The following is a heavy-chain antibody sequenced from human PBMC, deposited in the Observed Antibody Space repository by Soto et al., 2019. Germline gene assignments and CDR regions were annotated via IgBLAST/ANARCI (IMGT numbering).Heavy chain of an antibody. V-gene: IGHV1-69*01. D-gene: IGHD3-16*01. Sequence: QVQLVQSGAEVKKPGSSVKVSCKASGGTFSSYAISWVRQAPGQGLEWMGGIIPIFGTANYAQKFQGRVTITADESTGTGYMELSSLGSGDTAVYYCSRTRGGTFDYWGQGTLVTVSS. J-gene: IGHJ4*02. CDR3: SRTRGGTFDY. CDR1: GGTFSSYA. CDR2: IIPIFGTA.